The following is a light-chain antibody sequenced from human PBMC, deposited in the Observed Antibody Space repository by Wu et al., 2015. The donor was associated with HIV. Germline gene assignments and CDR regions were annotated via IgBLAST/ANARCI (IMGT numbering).Light chain of an antibody. V-gene: IGKV1-6*01. CDR1: QDITDD. Sequence: AIQMTQSPSSLSASVGDRVTITCRASQDITDDLGWYQHKPGKAPEVLISAASTLQNGVPSRFSDSGSGTHFTLTISSLRPEDFATYYCQHYYNYPRTFGQGTTVEIK. CDR2: AAS. J-gene: IGKJ1*01. CDR3: QHYYNYPRT.